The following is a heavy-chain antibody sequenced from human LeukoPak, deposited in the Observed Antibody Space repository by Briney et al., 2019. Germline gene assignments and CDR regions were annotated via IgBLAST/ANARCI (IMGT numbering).Heavy chain of an antibody. CDR3: ARGSSRPEWVGRVFDL. D-gene: IGHD1-26*01. V-gene: IGHV4-59*01. J-gene: IGHJ4*02. Sequence: SETLSLTCTVSGDSITSSYWSWIPQPPGKGLEWIAYIYYTGDTNYNPSLKSRVTISHTSKNQFPRKVNSVTAADTAVYYCARGSSRPEWVGRVFDLWGQGTLVTVSS. CDR1: GDSITSSY. CDR2: IYYTGDT.